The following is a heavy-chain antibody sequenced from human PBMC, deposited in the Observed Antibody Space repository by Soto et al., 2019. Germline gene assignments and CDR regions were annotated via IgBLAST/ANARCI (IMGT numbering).Heavy chain of an antibody. V-gene: IGHV3-15*01. CDR1: GFTLSNAW. D-gene: IGHD3-16*01. CDR3: TRVNLGKLDY. CDR2: IQSKSDGGAT. Sequence: EVQLVESGGGLVEPGGSLRLSCAASGFTLSNAWMSWVRQAPGKGLEWVGRIQSKSDGGATVYAAPGRDRFTITRDDSKNTLDLQMSSLKTEDTAMYYCTRVNLGKLDYWGQGTLATVSS. J-gene: IGHJ4*02.